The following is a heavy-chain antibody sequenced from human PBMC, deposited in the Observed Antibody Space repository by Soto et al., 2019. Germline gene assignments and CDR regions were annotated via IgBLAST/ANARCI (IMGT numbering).Heavy chain of an antibody. J-gene: IGHJ6*02. Sequence: QLQLQESGPGLVKPSETLSLTCTVSGGSISSSSYYWGWIRQPPGKGLEWIGSIYYSGSTYYNPSFKSRVTISVDTSKNQFSLKLSSVTAADTAVYYCARLLVVVVIDSDGMDVWGQGTTVTVSS. D-gene: IGHD2-15*01. CDR2: IYYSGST. CDR3: ARLLVVVVIDSDGMDV. V-gene: IGHV4-39*01. CDR1: GGSISSSSYY.